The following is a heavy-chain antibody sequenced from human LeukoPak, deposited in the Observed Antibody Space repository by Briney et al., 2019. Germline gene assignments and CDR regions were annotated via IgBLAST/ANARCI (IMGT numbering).Heavy chain of an antibody. Sequence: GGSLRLSCAASGFTFSNAYMSWVRPAPGKGLEWIGSIKSKTDDGTTHYAAPVISRFIISRDNSNNTLFLQLNSLKTEDTAVYYCTTDTSSTYYYYFYYMDVWGNGTTVTVSS. CDR2: IKSKTDDGTT. D-gene: IGHD2-2*01. CDR3: TTDTSSTYYYYFYYMDV. V-gene: IGHV3-15*01. J-gene: IGHJ6*03. CDR1: GFTFSNAY.